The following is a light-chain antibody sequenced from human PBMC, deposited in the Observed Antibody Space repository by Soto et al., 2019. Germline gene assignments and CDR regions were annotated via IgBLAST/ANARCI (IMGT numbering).Light chain of an antibody. V-gene: IGLV2-23*01. CDR3: CSYAGSSTVV. J-gene: IGLJ2*01. Sequence: QSALTQPASVSGSPGQSITISCTGTFSDVGSYNLVSWYQQHPGKAPKLMIYEDTKRPSGVSNRFSGSKSGYTASLTISGLQAEDEADYYCCSYAGSSTVVFGGRTKVTVL. CDR1: FSDVGSYNL. CDR2: EDT.